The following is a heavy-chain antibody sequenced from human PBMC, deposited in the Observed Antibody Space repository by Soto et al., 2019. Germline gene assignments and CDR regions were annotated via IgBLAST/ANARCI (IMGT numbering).Heavy chain of an antibody. V-gene: IGHV3-23*01. D-gene: IGHD5-18*01. CDR1: GFTFRNYA. J-gene: IGHJ6*02. CDR2: ISGNGGTT. Sequence: EVQLLESGGGLVQPGGSLRLSCAASGFTFRNYAMTWVRQAPGKGLEWVSGISGNGGTTYYADSVKGRFTISRDNSKNTVYLQMNSLRAEDTAVYYCAIDQIQLWPYGMDVWGQGTTVTVSS. CDR3: AIDQIQLWPYGMDV.